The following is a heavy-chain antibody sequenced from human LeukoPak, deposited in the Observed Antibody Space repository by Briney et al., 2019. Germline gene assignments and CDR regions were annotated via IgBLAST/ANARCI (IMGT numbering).Heavy chain of an antibody. CDR3: ALLAPPEPPYYFDSSGYYMDY. J-gene: IGHJ4*02. V-gene: IGHV4-34*01. CDR2: INHGGST. D-gene: IGHD3-22*01. CDR1: GGSFSGYF. Sequence: SETLSLTWAVYGGSFSGYFWSWVRQPPGKGPEWIGEINHGGSTRYHPSLKSRVTISVDTSKSQFSLRLTSVTAADTAVYYCALLAPPEPPYYFDSSGYYMDYWGQGTVVTVSS.